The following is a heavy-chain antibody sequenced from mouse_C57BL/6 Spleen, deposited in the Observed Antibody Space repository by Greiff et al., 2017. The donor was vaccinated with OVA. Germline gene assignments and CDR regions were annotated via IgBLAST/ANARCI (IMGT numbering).Heavy chain of an antibody. CDR1: GFTFSSYG. CDR2: ISSGGSYT. Sequence: EVMLVESGGDLVKPGGSLKLSCAASGFTFSSYGMSWVRQTPDKRLEWVATISSGGSYTYYPDSVKGRFTISRDNAKNTLYLQRSSLKSEDTAKYYCGRQYDYDSPFDYWGQGTTLTVSS. D-gene: IGHD2-4*01. CDR3: GRQYDYDSPFDY. J-gene: IGHJ2*01. V-gene: IGHV5-6*01.